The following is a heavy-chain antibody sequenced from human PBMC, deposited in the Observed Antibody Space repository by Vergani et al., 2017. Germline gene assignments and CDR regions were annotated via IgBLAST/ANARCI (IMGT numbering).Heavy chain of an antibody. Sequence: EVQLVESGGGLVQPGRSLRLSCAASGFTFDDYAMHWVRQAPGKGLEWVSVISWNSGSIGYADSVKGRFTISRDNSKNSLYLQMNSLRAEDTALYYCAKDHYDFWSGYPNLSPSDLWGRGTLVTVSS. V-gene: IGHV3-9*01. D-gene: IGHD3-3*01. CDR3: AKDHYDFWSGYPNLSPSDL. J-gene: IGHJ2*01. CDR1: GFTFDDYA. CDR2: ISWNSGSI.